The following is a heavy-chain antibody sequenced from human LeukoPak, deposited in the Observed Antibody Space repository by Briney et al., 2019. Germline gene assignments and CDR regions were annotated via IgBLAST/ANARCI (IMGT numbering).Heavy chain of an antibody. Sequence: GASVKVSCTASGYTFTSYTISWMRQAPGQGLEWMGWISAYNGNTKYAQKFQGRVTMTTDTSTSTAYMELRSLRSDDTAVYYCARRRDSTNNWFDPWGQGTLVTVSS. CDR2: ISAYNGNT. J-gene: IGHJ5*02. CDR3: ARRRDSTNNWFDP. V-gene: IGHV1-18*01. D-gene: IGHD1-1*01. CDR1: GYTFTSYT.